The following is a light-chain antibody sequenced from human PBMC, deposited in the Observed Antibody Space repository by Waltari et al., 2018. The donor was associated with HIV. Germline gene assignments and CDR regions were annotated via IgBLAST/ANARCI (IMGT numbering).Light chain of an antibody. CDR2: HVT. J-gene: IGLJ1*01. V-gene: IGLV2-11*01. CDR1: SSDLGGYND. CDR3: CSYAGSKAYV. Sequence: QSALTQTRSVSGSPGQSVTIPCTGTSSDLGGYNDVSWSQQHPRKAPKLIIYHVTKRPSVAPYRFNGSKSGATASLAMFGLQADDEAYYYCCSYAGSKAYVFGTGTKVTVL.